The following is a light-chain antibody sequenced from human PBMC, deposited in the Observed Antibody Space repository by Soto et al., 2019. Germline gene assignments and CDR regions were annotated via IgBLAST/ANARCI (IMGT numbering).Light chain of an antibody. Sequence: EIVLTQSPATLSLSPGERATLSCRASQSVSSYLAWYQQKPGQAPRLLIYDASNRATGIPARFSGSGSGTDFTLTISSLEPEDVAVYYCQQRSNWSGAFGGGTKVEIK. J-gene: IGKJ4*01. CDR2: DAS. CDR1: QSVSSY. V-gene: IGKV3-11*01. CDR3: QQRSNWSGA.